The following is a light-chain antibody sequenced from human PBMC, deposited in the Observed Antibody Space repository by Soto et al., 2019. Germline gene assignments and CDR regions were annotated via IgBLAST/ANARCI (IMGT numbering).Light chain of an antibody. J-gene: IGKJ1*01. CDR2: GTF. Sequence: AIQMTQSPSSLSVSVGDRVTIPCRASQDIGTELGWYQQKPGKAPRLLIYGTFSLQSGVPSRFSGSGSGTDFTLTISSLQPDDFATYYCLQDSKYPRTFGQGTKVEVK. CDR3: LQDSKYPRT. CDR1: QDIGTE. V-gene: IGKV1-6*01.